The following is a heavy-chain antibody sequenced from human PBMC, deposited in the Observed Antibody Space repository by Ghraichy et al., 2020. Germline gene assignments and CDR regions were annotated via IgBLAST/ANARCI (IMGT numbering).Heavy chain of an antibody. CDR3: ARGVPHCNSTSCFTYTGWFDP. Sequence: ASVKVSCKASGFTFSTYDINWVRLATGQGLEWMGWMNPNSGNTGYAQKFQGRVTMTRNTAISTAFMELSSLTSEDTAVYYCARGVPHCNSTSCFTYTGWFDPWGQGTLVTVSS. CDR1: GFTFSTYD. V-gene: IGHV1-8*01. D-gene: IGHD2/OR15-2a*01. J-gene: IGHJ5*02. CDR2: MNPNSGNT.